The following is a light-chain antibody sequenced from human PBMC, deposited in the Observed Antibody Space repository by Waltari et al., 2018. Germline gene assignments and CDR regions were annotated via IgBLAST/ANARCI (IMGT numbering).Light chain of an antibody. CDR2: DPS. CDR1: QSVSST. V-gene: IGKV3-15*01. CDR3: QQYNGWPPTLT. J-gene: IGKJ4*01. Sequence: EIVMTQSPATLSVSPGERATLACRASQSVSSTLAWYQQKPGQAPRLLIYDPSFRPPGIPARFSGSGSGTEFSLTISSLQSEDFAVYYCQQYNGWPPTLTFGGGTKVEIK.